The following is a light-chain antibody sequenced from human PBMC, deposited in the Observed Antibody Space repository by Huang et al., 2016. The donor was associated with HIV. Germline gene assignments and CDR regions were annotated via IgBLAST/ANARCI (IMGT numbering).Light chain of an antibody. CDR2: DAS. CDR3: QQRRNWPLT. J-gene: IGKJ4*01. CDR1: QSVDRY. V-gene: IGKV3-11*01. Sequence: DIVLTQSPATLSLSPGERATLSCRASQSVDRYLAWYQQKPGQAPRLLIYDASNRATDIPTRFIGSGSGADFTLTISSLEPEDFAVYYCQQRRNWPLTFGGGTKVEIK.